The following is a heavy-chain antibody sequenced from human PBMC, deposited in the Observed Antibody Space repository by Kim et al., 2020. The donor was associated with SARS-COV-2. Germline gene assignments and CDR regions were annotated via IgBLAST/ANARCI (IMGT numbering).Heavy chain of an antibody. V-gene: IGHV4-30-2*06. CDR2: IYQSGGT. CDR1: GASISSGSYS. CDR3: ARGPHHDYFDY. Sequence: SETLSLTCDVSGASISSGSYSWSWIRQSPGQGLEWIASIYQSGGTYYTPSLKSRLSISMDRSRNRFSLTLTSVTAADTAVYYCARGPHHDYFDYCGQGTL. J-gene: IGHJ4*02.